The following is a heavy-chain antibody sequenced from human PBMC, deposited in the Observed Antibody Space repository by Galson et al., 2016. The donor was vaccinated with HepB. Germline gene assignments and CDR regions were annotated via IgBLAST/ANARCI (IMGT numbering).Heavy chain of an antibody. J-gene: IGHJ4*02. V-gene: IGHV1-3*01. Sequence: SVKVSCKASGYSFSSYIMHWLRQAPGQRLERIGWISAGNAKTEFSQKLQGRVTITADTSATTAYMELSSLTSEDTAVYFCARDWWSGYYPTTVLAYWSPGTPVTVSS. D-gene: IGHD3-3*01. CDR2: ISAGNAKT. CDR1: GYSFSSYI. CDR3: ARDWWSGYYPTTVLAY.